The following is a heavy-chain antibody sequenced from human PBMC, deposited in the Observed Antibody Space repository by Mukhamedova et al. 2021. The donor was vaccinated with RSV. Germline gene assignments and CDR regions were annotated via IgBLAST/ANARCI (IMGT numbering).Heavy chain of an antibody. CDR2: IYYSGST. D-gene: IGHD2-2*01. CDR3: ARDGSLGSTSTNGFDP. V-gene: IGHV4-30-4*01. J-gene: IGHJ5*02. Sequence: GKGLEWIGYIYYSGSTYYNPSLKSRVTISVDTSKNQFSLKLSSVTAADTAVYYCARDGSLGSTSTNGFDPWGQEPWSPSPQ.